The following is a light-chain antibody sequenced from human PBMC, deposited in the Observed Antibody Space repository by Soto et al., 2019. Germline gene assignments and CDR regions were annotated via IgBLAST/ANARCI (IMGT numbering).Light chain of an antibody. Sequence: DIQMTQSPSTLSASVVDRVSITCRSSQTISSWLACYQQKPGKAPNLLIYDASTLERGVPSRFSGTGSGTEFTLTIDRLQPDDFATYYCQQYHTSSITFGQGTQLEIK. CDR2: DAS. CDR3: QQYHTSSIT. CDR1: QTISSW. J-gene: IGKJ5*01. V-gene: IGKV1-5*01.